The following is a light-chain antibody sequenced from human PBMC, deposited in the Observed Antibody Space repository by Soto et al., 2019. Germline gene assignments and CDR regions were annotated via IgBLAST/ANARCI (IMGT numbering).Light chain of an antibody. CDR1: ESIRTW. CDR2: DAS. J-gene: IGKJ1*01. Sequence: DIQMTQSASTLSASLGDRVTITCRASESIRTWLAWYQHKPGKAPKFLIYDASSLESGVPSRFSGSGSGTEFTLTISSLQPDDFATYYCQHYNSYSEAFGQGTKVDIK. V-gene: IGKV1-5*01. CDR3: QHYNSYSEA.